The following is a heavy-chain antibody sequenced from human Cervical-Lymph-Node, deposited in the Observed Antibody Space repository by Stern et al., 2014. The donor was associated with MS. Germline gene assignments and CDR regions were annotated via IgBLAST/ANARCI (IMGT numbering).Heavy chain of an antibody. CDR2: IDPRDGTR. CDR1: GNRFTDYF. V-gene: IGHV1-46*01. D-gene: IGHD1-26*01. Sequence: QVQLVQAGAEVKKPGASVKVSCRTSGNRFTDYFIHWVRQAPGQGLEWVGMIDPRDGTRSVEQKFKGRVTMTRDTSASTVFMDLGSLRSEDTAVYYCAKVLGRTSDFFDNWGQGTLVTVSS. J-gene: IGHJ4*02. CDR3: AKVLGRTSDFFDN.